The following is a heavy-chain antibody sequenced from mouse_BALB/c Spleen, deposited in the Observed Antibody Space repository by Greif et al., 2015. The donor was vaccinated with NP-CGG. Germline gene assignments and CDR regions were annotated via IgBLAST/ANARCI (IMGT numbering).Heavy chain of an antibody. CDR2: IDPSDSET. V-gene: IGHV1S127*01. D-gene: IGHD2-1*01. CDR3: ARDGNYWYFDV. CDR1: GYSFTSYW. Sequence: QVQLQQSGPQLVRPGASVKISCKASGYSFTSYWMHWVKQRPGQGLEWIGMIDPSDSETRLNQKFKDKATLTVDKSSSTAYMQLSSPTSEDSAVHYCARDGNYWYFDVWGAGTTVTVSS. J-gene: IGHJ1*01.